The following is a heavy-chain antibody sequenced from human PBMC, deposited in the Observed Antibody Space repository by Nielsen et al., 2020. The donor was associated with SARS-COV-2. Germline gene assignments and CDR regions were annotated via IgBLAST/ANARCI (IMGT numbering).Heavy chain of an antibody. J-gene: IGHJ6*02. Sequence: GGSLRLSCAASGFIVSKNYMNWVRQAPGKGLEWVSVIFSDGSTYYADSVKGRFTISRDNSKNTLYLQMNSLRAEDTAVYYCASELVPGYYGMDVWGQGTTVTVSS. CDR3: ASELVPGYYGMDV. D-gene: IGHD6-13*01. V-gene: IGHV3-66*01. CDR1: GFIVSKNY. CDR2: IFSDGST.